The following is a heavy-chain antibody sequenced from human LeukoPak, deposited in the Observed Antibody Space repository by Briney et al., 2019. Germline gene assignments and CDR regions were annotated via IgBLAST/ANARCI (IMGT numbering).Heavy chain of an antibody. J-gene: IGHJ4*02. V-gene: IGHV3-21*01. CDR3: ARIGAGSSRDY. Sequence: GGSLRLSCAASGFTFSNFAMTWVRQAPGKGLEWVSSIVGSSSTYYADSLKGRFAISRDNAKNSLYLQMNSLRAEDTAVYYCARIGAGSSRDYWGQGTLVTVSS. CDR2: IVGSSST. D-gene: IGHD6-13*01. CDR1: GFTFSNFA.